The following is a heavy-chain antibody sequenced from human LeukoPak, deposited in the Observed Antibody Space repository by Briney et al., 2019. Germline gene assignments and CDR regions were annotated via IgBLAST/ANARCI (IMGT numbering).Heavy chain of an antibody. D-gene: IGHD3-22*01. CDR2: IYYSGST. CDR1: GYSISSGYY. CDR3: ARHGYYDSSGYYPAGYFDY. V-gene: IGHV4-38-2*01. J-gene: IGHJ4*02. Sequence: PSETLSLTCAVSGYSISSGYYWGWIRQPPGKGLEWIGSIYYSGSTYYNPSLKSRVTISVDTSKDQFSLKLSSVTAADTAVYYCARHGYYDSSGYYPAGYFDYWGQGTLVTVSS.